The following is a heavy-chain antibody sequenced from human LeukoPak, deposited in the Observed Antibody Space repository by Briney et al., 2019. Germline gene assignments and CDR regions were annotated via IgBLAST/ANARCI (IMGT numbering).Heavy chain of an antibody. V-gene: IGHV5-51*01. D-gene: IGHD2-2*01. J-gene: IGHJ4*02. CDR3: ARGASYCSSTSCYPDY. CDR2: IYPGDSDT. CDR1: GYSFTRYW. Sequence: GESLKISCKGSGYSFTRYWIGWVRQMPGKGLEWMGIIYPGDSDTRYSPSFQGQVTISADKSISTAYLQWSSLKASDTAMYYCARGASYCSSTSCYPDYWGQRTLVTVSS.